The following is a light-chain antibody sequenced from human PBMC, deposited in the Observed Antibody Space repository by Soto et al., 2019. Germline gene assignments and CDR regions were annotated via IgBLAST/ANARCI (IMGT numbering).Light chain of an antibody. CDR3: QQYGSSPPVT. CDR2: GAS. V-gene: IGKV1-5*01. Sequence: DIQMTQSPSTLSASVGDRVTITCRTSQSISNWLAWYQQKPGKAPKLLISGASSLESGVPSRFSGSGSGTEFTLTISRLEPEDFAVYYCQQYGSSPPVTFGGGTKVEIK. J-gene: IGKJ4*01. CDR1: QSISNW.